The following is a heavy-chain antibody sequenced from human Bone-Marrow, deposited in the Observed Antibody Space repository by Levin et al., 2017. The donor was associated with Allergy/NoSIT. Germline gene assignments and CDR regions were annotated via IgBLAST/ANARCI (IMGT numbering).Heavy chain of an antibody. V-gene: IGHV3-74*01. CDR2: IKYDGSTT. CDR1: GFTFSNYW. J-gene: IGHJ4*02. Sequence: GGSLRLSCAASGFTFSNYWMHWVRQAPGKGLVWVSRIKYDGSTTIYADSVRGRFTISRDNAKNTAYLQMNSLRDDDTAVYYCGRDLNWLLFDYWGQGTLVTVAS. D-gene: IGHD3-9*01. CDR3: GRDLNWLLFDY.